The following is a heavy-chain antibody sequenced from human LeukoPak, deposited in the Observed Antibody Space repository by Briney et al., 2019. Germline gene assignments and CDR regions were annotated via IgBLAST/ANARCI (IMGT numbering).Heavy chain of an antibody. CDR2: IYYSGST. V-gene: IGHV4-61*01. CDR3: ARGAGYNYPYYFDY. Sequence: SETPSLTCTVSGASVSSGSYYWSWIRQPPGKGLEWIGYIYYSGSTNYNPSLKSRVTISVDTSKNQFSLKLSSVTAADTAVYYCARGAGYNYPYYFDYWGQGTLVTVSS. CDR1: GASVSSGSYY. J-gene: IGHJ4*02. D-gene: IGHD5-24*01.